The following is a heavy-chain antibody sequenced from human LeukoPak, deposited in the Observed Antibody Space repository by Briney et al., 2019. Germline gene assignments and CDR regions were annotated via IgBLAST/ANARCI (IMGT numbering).Heavy chain of an antibody. CDR3: AREITMIEGRGYFQH. Sequence: SVKVSCKASGYTFTGYYMHWVRQAPGQGPEWMGRITPLLDIANYAQKFQGRVTITADKSTGTAYMELSSLRSEDTAVYYCAREITMIEGRGYFQHWGQGTLVTVSS. D-gene: IGHD3-22*01. CDR1: GYTFTGYY. V-gene: IGHV1-69*04. J-gene: IGHJ1*01. CDR2: ITPLLDIA.